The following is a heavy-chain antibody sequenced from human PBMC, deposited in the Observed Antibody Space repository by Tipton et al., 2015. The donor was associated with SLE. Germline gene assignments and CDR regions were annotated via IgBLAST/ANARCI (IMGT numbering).Heavy chain of an antibody. J-gene: IGHJ4*02. CDR1: GGSISSGGYY. CDR2: IYYSGST. Sequence: TLSLTCTVSGGSISSGGYYWSWIRQHPGKGLEWIGYIYYSGSTYYNPSLKSRVTISVDTSKNQFSLKLSSVTAADTAVYYCARVVLAAAGTYYFDYWGQGTLVTVSS. D-gene: IGHD6-13*01. V-gene: IGHV4-31*03. CDR3: ARVVLAAAGTYYFDY.